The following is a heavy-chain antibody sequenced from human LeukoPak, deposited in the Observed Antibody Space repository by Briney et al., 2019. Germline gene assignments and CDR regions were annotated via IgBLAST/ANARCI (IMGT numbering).Heavy chain of an antibody. J-gene: IGHJ4*02. Sequence: GGSLRLSCAASGFTFDDYAMRWVRQAPGKGLEWVSGISWNSGSIGYADSVKGRSTISRDNAKNTLSLQMNSLRAEDTAVYYCARGQVTAASALRFDYWGQGTLVTVSS. CDR1: GFTFDDYA. CDR2: ISWNSGSI. V-gene: IGHV3-9*01. D-gene: IGHD6-13*01. CDR3: ARGQVTAASALRFDY.